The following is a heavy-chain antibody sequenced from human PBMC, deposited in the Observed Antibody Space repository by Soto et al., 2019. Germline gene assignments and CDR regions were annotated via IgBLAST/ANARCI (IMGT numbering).Heavy chain of an antibody. CDR1: GYTLTELS. V-gene: IGHV1-24*01. Sequence: ASVNVSCKVSGYTLTELSIHWERQDTGKWLEWMGGFDLEDGETIYAQKFQGRVTITRDTSASTAYMELSSLRSEDTAVYYCARDSHYYDSSGYYGGIRSPFIDAFDIWGQGTMVTVSS. D-gene: IGHD3-22*01. CDR3: ARDSHYYDSSGYYGGIRSPFIDAFDI. CDR2: FDLEDGET. J-gene: IGHJ3*02.